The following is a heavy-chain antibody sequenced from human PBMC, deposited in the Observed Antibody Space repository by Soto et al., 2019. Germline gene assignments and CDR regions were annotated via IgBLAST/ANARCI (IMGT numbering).Heavy chain of an antibody. V-gene: IGHV4-31*03. CDR1: GRSVSSAGYY. CDR3: ARGIFLATAAAYFDY. J-gene: IGHJ4*02. D-gene: IGHD6-13*01. CDR2: IYYSGST. Sequence: SETLSLTCSVSGRSVSSAGYYWTWIRQHPGKGLEWIGYIYYSGSTYYSPSLKSRVTISIDTSDNQFSLKLSSVTAADTAVYYCARGIFLATAAAYFDYWGQGTLVTVSS.